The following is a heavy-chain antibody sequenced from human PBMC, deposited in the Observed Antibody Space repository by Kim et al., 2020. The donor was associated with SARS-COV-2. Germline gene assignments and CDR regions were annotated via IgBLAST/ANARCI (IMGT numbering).Heavy chain of an antibody. D-gene: IGHD1-20*01. V-gene: IGHV4-59*01. CDR1: GGSISSYY. CDR2: IYYSGST. Sequence: SETLSPTCTVSGGSISSYYWSWIRQPPGKGLEWIGYIYYSGSTNYNPSLKSRVTISVDTSKNQFSLKLSSVTAADTAVYYCARSNWNDVYWFDPWGQGTLVTVSS. J-gene: IGHJ5*02. CDR3: ARSNWNDVYWFDP.